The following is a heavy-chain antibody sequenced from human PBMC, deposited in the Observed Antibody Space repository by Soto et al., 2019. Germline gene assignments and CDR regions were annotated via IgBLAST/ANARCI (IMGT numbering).Heavy chain of an antibody. CDR3: VPAPVGLDV. V-gene: IGHV3-48*03. CDR2: ISNSGSAI. CDR1: GFTFSSYE. D-gene: IGHD2-2*01. Sequence: PGGSLRLSCAASGFTFSSYEMNWVRQAPGKGLEWLSYISNSGSAIYYADSVKGRFTISRDDAKNSLYLQMNSLRVEDTAVYYCVPAPVGLDVWGQGTTVTVSS. J-gene: IGHJ6*02.